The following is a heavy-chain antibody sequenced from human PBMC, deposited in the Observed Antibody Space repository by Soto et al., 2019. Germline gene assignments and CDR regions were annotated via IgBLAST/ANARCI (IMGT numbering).Heavy chain of an antibody. CDR1: GFTVSINY. Sequence: GGSLRLSCAASGFTVSINYMRWVRHAPGKGLEWVSVIYSGGSTYYADSVKGRFTIPRDNSKNTLYLQMNSLRADDTAVYFCARDRRGSSGWYYFDHWGQGTQVTVSS. D-gene: IGHD6-19*01. V-gene: IGHV3-53*01. CDR3: ARDRRGSSGWYYFDH. CDR2: IYSGGST. J-gene: IGHJ4*02.